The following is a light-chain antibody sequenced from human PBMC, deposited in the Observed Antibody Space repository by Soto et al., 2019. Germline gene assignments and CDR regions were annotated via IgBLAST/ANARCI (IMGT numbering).Light chain of an antibody. V-gene: IGLV2-14*01. CDR3: SSYTSTSPYV. J-gene: IGLJ1*01. Sequence: QSALTQPASVSGSPGQSITISCTGTSSDVGGYNYVSWYQQHPGKVPKLMIYDVSNRPSGVSNRFSGSKSGNTASLTISGLQAEDEADYYCSSYTSTSPYVFGTGTQLTVL. CDR2: DVS. CDR1: SSDVGGYNY.